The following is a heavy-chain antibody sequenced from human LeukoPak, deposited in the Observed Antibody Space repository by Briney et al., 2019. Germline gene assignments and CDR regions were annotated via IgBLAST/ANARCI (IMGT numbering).Heavy chain of an antibody. CDR2: IYYSGST. J-gene: IGHJ4*02. V-gene: IGHV4-59*01. CDR3: ARGMRGPYSVSYLTDY. CDR1: GGSISSYY. Sequence: PSETLSLTCTVSGGSISSYYWSWIRQPPGKGLEWIGYIYYSGSTNYNPSLKSRVTISVDTSKNQFSLKLSSVTAADTAVYYCARGMRGPYSVSYLTDYWGQGTLVTVSS. D-gene: IGHD1-26*01.